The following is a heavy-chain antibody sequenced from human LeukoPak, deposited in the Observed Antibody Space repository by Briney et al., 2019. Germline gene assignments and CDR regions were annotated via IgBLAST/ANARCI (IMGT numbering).Heavy chain of an antibody. CDR2: INSDGSGT. J-gene: IGHJ4*02. V-gene: IGHV3-74*01. D-gene: IGHD1-26*01. Sequence: GGPLRLSCAASGFTFSSYWMHWVRQASGKGLVWVSRINSDGSGTTYADSVKGRFTISRDNAKNTLYLQMNSLRAEDTAVYYCATKLVGTKSSEFEYWGQGTLVTVSS. CDR3: ATKLVGTKSSEFEY. CDR1: GFTFSSYW.